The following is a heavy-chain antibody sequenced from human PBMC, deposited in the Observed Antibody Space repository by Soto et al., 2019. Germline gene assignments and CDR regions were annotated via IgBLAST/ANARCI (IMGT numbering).Heavy chain of an antibody. J-gene: IGHJ6*02. V-gene: IGHV4-30-4*01. CDR3: ARAKGDYGDGLEGYYYGMDV. CDR1: GGSISSGDYY. D-gene: IGHD4-17*01. CDR2: IYYSGST. Sequence: SETLSLTCTVSGGSISSGDYYWSWIRQPPGKGLEWIGYIYYSGSTYYNPSLKSRVTISVDTSKNQFSLKLSSVTAADTAVYYCARAKGDYGDGLEGYYYGMDVWGQGTTVTVSS.